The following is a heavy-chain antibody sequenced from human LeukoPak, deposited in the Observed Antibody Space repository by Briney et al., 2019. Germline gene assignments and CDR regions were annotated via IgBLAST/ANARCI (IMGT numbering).Heavy chain of an antibody. J-gene: IGHJ4*02. V-gene: IGHV3-21*01. D-gene: IGHD3-16*01. CDR3: AREGLPNFDY. CDR2: ISSSSSYI. CDR1: GFTFRSYS. Sequence: GGSLRLSCAASGFTFRSYSMNWVRQAPGKGLEWVSSISSSSSYIYYADSVKGRFTISRDNAKNSLYLQMNSLRAEDTAVYYCAREGLPNFDYWGQGTLVTVSS.